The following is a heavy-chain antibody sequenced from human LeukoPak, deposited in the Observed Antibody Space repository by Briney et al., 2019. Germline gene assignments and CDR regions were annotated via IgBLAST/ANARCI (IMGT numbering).Heavy chain of an antibody. V-gene: IGHV3-20*04. CDR3: AREYFETPNQLDY. CDR2: INWNGGST. Sequence: PGGSLRLSCEASGFTFDDYGMSWVRQGPGKGLEWVSGINWNGGSTGYSDSVKGRFTISRDNAKNSLYLQMNSLRAEDTALYYCAREYFETPNQLDYWGQGALVTVSS. D-gene: IGHD3-9*01. J-gene: IGHJ4*02. CDR1: GFTFDDYG.